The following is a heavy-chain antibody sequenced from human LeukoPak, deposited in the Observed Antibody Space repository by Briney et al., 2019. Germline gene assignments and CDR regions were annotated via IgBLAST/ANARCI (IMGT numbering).Heavy chain of an antibody. V-gene: IGHV1-18*01. J-gene: IGHJ6*02. CDR1: GYTFSDSA. CDR2: ISAYNGNT. D-gene: IGHD4/OR15-4a*01. Sequence: GASVKVSCKASGYTFSDSAIAWVRQAPGQGLEWMGWISAYNGNTDSAQRLQGRVSMTTHTSTSTAYMELRSLRSDDTAVYDCARTPPDYGGNYYPAGMDVWGQGTPATVS. CDR3: ARTPPDYGGNYYPAGMDV.